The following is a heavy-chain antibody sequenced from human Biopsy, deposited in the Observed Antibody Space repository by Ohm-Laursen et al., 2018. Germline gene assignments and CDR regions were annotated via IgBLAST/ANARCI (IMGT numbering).Heavy chain of an antibody. CDR3: ATELLPPGVGGPWLDS. J-gene: IGHJ5*01. CDR1: GVTLSGYA. CDR2: TSASSSYI. Sequence: SLRLSCSASGVTLSGYAMNWVRQAPGKGLEWVSSTSASSSYIHYADSVKGRFTVSRDNAKNSLYLQMNSLRAADTAIYYCATELLPPGVGGPWLDSWGQGTPVTVSS. V-gene: IGHV3-21*06. D-gene: IGHD3-16*01.